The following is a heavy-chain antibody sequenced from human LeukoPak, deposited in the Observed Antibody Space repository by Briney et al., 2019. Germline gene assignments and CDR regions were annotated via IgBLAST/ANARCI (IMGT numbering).Heavy chain of an antibody. V-gene: IGHV4-59*02. CDR2: IYYSGST. CDR1: GFTVSSNY. D-gene: IGHD3-10*01. CDR3: ARVVSTMVRHSSYYYMDV. Sequence: GSLRLSCAASGFTVSSNYMSWIRQPPGKGLEWIGYIYYSGSTNYNPSLKSRVTISVDTSKNQFSLKLSSVTAADTAVYYCARVVSTMVRHSSYYYMDVWGKGTTVTISS. J-gene: IGHJ6*03.